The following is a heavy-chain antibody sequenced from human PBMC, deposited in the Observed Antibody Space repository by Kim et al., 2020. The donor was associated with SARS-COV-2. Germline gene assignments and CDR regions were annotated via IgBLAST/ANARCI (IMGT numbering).Heavy chain of an antibody. J-gene: IGHJ6*02. CDR3: ARELIVATIRDYYYYGMDV. V-gene: IGHV3-74*01. D-gene: IGHD5-12*01. CDR2: INSDGSST. CDR1: GFTFSSYW. Sequence: GGSLRLSCAASGFTFSSYWMHWVRQAPGKGLVWVSRINSDGSSTSYADSVKGRFTISRDNAKNTLYLQMNSLRAEDTAVYYCARELIVATIRDYYYYGMDVWGQGTTVTVSS.